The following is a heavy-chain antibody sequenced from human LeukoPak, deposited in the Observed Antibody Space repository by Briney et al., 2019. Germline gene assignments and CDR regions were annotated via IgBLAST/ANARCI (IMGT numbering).Heavy chain of an antibody. CDR1: GSTVSSNY. CDR3: ARGGNGPFDY. V-gene: IGHV3-53*01. CDR2: IYSGGGT. Sequence: GGSLRLSCAASGSTVSSNYMSGVRQAPGKGLEWVSIIYSGGGTYYADSVKGRFTISRDNSKNMLYLQINSLRAEDTAVYYCARGGNGPFDYWGQGTLVTVSS. J-gene: IGHJ4*02. D-gene: IGHD3-16*01.